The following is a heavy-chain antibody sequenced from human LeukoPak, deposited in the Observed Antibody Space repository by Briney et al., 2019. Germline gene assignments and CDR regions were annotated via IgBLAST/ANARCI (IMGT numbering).Heavy chain of an antibody. D-gene: IGHD3-3*01. CDR2: MKYDGSEI. Sequence: GGSLRLSCAASGFTFSSYWMSWVRQAPGKGLEWVANMKYDGSEIYYVDSVKGRFTISRDNAMNSLFLQMNSLRAEDTAVYYCARAPYDLPRYGMDVWGQGTTVTVSS. CDR1: GFTFSSYW. V-gene: IGHV3-7*01. CDR3: ARAPYDLPRYGMDV. J-gene: IGHJ6*02.